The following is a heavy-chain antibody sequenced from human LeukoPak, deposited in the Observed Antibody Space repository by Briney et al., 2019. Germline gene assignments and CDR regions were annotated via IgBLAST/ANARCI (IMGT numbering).Heavy chain of an antibody. CDR2: INHSGST. Sequence: SETLSLTCAVYGGSSSGYYWSWIRQPPGKGLEWIGEINHSGSTNYNPSPKSRVTISVDTSKNQFSLKLSSVTAADTAVYYCARASITMVRGVIITGRYNWFDPWGQGTLVTVSS. D-gene: IGHD3-10*01. CDR1: GGSSSGYY. J-gene: IGHJ5*02. CDR3: ARASITMVRGVIITGRYNWFDP. V-gene: IGHV4-34*01.